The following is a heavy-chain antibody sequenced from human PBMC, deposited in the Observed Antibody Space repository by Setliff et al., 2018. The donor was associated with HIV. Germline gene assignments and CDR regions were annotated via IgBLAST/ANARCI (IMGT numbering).Heavy chain of an antibody. V-gene: IGHV4-59*08. D-gene: IGHD1-26*01. CDR2: IYYSGST. J-gene: IGHJ4*02. CDR1: GGSIGTYY. CDR3: GGAAPRSGQGSIDY. Sequence: SETLSLTCTIFGGSIGTYYWTWIRQTPGKGLEWIGYIYYSGSTNYNPSLKSRVTISVEMSKNQFSLKLSSVTAADTAVYYCGGAAPRSGQGSIDYWGQGSLVTVSS.